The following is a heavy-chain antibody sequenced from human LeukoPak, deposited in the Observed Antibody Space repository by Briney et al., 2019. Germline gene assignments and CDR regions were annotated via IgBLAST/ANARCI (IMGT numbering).Heavy chain of an antibody. CDR1: AFTFSTTC. CDR2: FDTGFST. V-gene: IGHV3-23*05. J-gene: IGHJ4*02. CDR3: ARSSGWWSLDY. Sequence: GGSLSLSCAASAFTFSTTCLDWVRPAPGGGREWVSTFDTGFSTYSPDSLKGRFTISRDNSKNTLFLQMNSMRAEDTAVYYCARSSGWWSLDYWGQGTLVTVSS. D-gene: IGHD6-19*01.